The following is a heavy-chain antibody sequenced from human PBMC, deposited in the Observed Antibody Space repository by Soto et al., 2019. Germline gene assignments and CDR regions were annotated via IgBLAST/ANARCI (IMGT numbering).Heavy chain of an antibody. J-gene: IGHJ5*02. V-gene: IGHV1-69*06. CDR1: GGTFSSYA. D-gene: IGHD3-3*01. CDR3: ARAPMITIFGVALNWFDP. CDR2: IIPIFGTA. Sequence: QVQLVQSGAEVKKPGSSVKVSCKASGGTFSSYAISWVRQAPGQGLEWMGGIIPIFGTANYAQKFQGRVTITADKSTSTAYMELSSLRSEDTAVYYCARAPMITIFGVALNWFDPWGQGTLVTVSS.